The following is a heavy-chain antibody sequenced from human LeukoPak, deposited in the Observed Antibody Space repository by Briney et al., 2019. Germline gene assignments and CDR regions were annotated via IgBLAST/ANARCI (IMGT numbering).Heavy chain of an antibody. CDR1: GFTFSSYE. CDR3: ARDASPSPVAGTNYFDY. J-gene: IGHJ4*02. D-gene: IGHD6-19*01. Sequence: GGSLRLSCAASGFTFSSYEMNWVRQAPGKGLEWVSYISSSVSTIYYADSVKGRFTISRDNAKNSLYLQMNSLRAEDTAVYYCARDASPSPVAGTNYFDYWGQGTLVTVSS. CDR2: ISSSVSTI. V-gene: IGHV3-48*03.